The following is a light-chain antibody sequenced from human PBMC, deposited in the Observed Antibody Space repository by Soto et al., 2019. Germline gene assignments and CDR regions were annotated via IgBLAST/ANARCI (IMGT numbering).Light chain of an antibody. Sequence: EIVMTQSPATLSVSPGERATLSCRASQSISSNLAWYQQKPGQAPRLLIYGASTRATGIPARFSGSGSGTEFTLTISSLQSEDFAVYYCQQYNKWITFGQGRLLEIK. CDR1: QSISSN. CDR3: QQYNKWIT. CDR2: GAS. J-gene: IGKJ5*01. V-gene: IGKV3-15*01.